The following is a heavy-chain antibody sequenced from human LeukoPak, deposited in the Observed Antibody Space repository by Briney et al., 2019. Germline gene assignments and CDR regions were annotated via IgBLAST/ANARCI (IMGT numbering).Heavy chain of an antibody. CDR1: GHTFTSYG. J-gene: IGHJ4*02. V-gene: IGHV1-18*01. CDR3: ASSKNGAYYGSGSIPGYFDY. Sequence: GASVKVSFKASGHTFTSYGISWGRQGPGQGLYWIGWISAYNGNTNYAQKLQGRVTMTTDKSTSTAYMELSSLRSEDTAVYYCASSKNGAYYGSGSIPGYFDYWGQGTLVTVSS. CDR2: ISAYNGNT. D-gene: IGHD3-10*01.